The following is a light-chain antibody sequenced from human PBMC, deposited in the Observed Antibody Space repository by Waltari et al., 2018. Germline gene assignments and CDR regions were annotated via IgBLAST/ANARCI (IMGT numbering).Light chain of an antibody. CDR1: NIGSKK. CDR2: FDG. Sequence: SYVLTQPILVSVDSGKTPTITWGGNNIGSKKVHWYHQKPGQAAGLDICFDGDRSSGIPERFSGATTPNTATLTRTMVEAGDEPDYCCQVWDIMSDQRTLFGGGTNLTVL. CDR3: QVWDIMSDQRTL. V-gene: IGLV3-21*04. J-gene: IGLJ2*01.